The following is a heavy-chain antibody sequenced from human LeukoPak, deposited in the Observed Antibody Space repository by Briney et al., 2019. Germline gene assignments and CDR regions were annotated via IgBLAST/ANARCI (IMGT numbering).Heavy chain of an antibody. V-gene: IGHV5-10-1*01. CDR2: IDPSDSYT. Sequence: GESLRISCKGSGYRFTSYWISWVRQMPGKGLEWMGRIDPSDSYTNYSPSFQGRVTISADKSISTAYLQWSSLKASDTAMYYCARRFDNYDFWTRWGQGTLVTV. J-gene: IGHJ4*02. CDR1: GYRFTSYW. CDR3: ARRFDNYDFWTR. D-gene: IGHD3-3*01.